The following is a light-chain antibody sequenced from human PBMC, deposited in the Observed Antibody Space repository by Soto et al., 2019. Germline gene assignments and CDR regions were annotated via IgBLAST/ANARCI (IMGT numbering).Light chain of an antibody. CDR3: QQYNNWPTYT. CDR1: QSVNSN. V-gene: IGKV3-15*01. J-gene: IGKJ2*01. CDR2: GAS. Sequence: EIVMTQSPATLSVSPGERATLSCRASQSVNSNLAWYQQQPGQAPRLLIYGASTRATGVPARSSGGGSGTKFTLTISSLQSEDFALYYCQQYNNWPTYTFGQGTKLEIK.